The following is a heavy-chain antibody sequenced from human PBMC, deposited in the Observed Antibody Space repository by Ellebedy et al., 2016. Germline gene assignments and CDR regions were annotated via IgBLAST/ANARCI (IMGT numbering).Heavy chain of an antibody. V-gene: IGHV1-8*01. CDR1: GYTFTNYD. D-gene: IGHD3-3*01. Sequence: ASVKVSCKASGYTFTNYDITWVRQATGQGLEWMGWMTPNSGDTGYAQRFQGRVTMTRNTSISTAFMELSSLRSEDTAVYYCARGLRWVMDPLDYWGQGTLVTVSS. CDR3: ARGLRWVMDPLDY. CDR2: MTPNSGDT. J-gene: IGHJ4*02.